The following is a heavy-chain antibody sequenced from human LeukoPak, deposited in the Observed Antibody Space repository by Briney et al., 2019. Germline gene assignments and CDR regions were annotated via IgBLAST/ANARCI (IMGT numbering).Heavy chain of an antibody. J-gene: IGHJ6*03. Sequence: PGGSLRLSCAASGFTFSSYAMSWVRQAPGKGLEWVSVISGSGGSTYYADSMKGRFTISRDNSKNTLYLQMNSLRAEDTAIYYCAKELAGYYYYYMDVWGKGTTVTVSS. CDR1: GFTFSSYA. V-gene: IGHV3-23*01. CDR3: AKELAGYYYYYMDV. CDR2: ISGSGGST.